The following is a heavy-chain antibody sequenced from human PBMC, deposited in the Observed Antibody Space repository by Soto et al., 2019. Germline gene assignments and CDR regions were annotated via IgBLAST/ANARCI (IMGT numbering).Heavy chain of an antibody. V-gene: IGHV3-30-3*01. D-gene: IGHD5-12*01. J-gene: IGHJ4*02. CDR2: ISYDGSNK. Sequence: QVPLVESGGGVVQPGRSLRLSCAASGFTFSSYAMHWVRQAPGKGLEWVAVISYDGSNKYYADSVKGRFTISRDNSKNTLYLQMNSLRAEDTAVYYCARGDMASPGDYWGQGTLVTVSS. CDR3: ARGDMASPGDY. CDR1: GFTFSSYA.